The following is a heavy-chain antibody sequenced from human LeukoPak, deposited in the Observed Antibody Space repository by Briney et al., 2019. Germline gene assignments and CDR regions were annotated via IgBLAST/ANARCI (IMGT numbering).Heavy chain of an antibody. J-gene: IGHJ4*02. CDR1: GFTFSSYE. Sequence: GGSLRLSCAASGFTFSSYEMNWVRQAPGKGLEWVSYISSSGSTIYCADSVKGRFTISRDNAKNSLYLQMNSLRAEDTAVYYCANILVAGTGFSYWGQGTLVTVS. V-gene: IGHV3-48*03. CDR3: ANILVAGTGFSY. CDR2: ISSSGSTI. D-gene: IGHD6-19*01.